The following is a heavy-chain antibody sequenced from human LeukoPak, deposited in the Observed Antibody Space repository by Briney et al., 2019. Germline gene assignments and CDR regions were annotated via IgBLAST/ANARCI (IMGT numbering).Heavy chain of an antibody. J-gene: IGHJ4*02. V-gene: IGHV3-30-3*01. D-gene: IGHD6-13*01. CDR1: GFTFRSYA. CDR3: AKDRTMAADGTYFDY. Sequence: PGRSLRLSCAGSGFTFRSYAMHWVRQAPGRGLEWVAVISYDGSNKYYADSVKGRFTISRDNSQNTLYLQMNSLRTEDTALYFRAKDRTMAADGTYFDYWGQGTLVTVSS. CDR2: ISYDGSNK.